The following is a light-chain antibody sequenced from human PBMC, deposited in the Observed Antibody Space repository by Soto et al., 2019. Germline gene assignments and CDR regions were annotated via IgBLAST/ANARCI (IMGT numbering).Light chain of an antibody. CDR2: RAS. J-gene: IGKJ2*01. Sequence: DIQMTQSPSTLSAYVGDRVTITCRASQSISNWLAWYQQRPGKAPRLLIFRASILESGVPSRFSGSGSGTEFTLTISSLQPDDFATYYCQHYDTHPYTFGQGTKLEIK. V-gene: IGKV1-5*03. CDR1: QSISNW. CDR3: QHYDTHPYT.